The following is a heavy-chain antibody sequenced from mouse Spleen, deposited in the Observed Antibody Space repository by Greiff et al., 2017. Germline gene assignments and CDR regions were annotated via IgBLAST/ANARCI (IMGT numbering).Heavy chain of an antibody. CDR1: GFTFSSYA. CDR2: ISSGGGNT. Sequence: EVQRVESGGGLVKLGGSLKLSCAASGFTFSSYAMSWVRQTPEKRLEWVATISSGGGNTYYPDSVKGRFTISRDNAKNTLYLQMSSLKSEDTAMYYCARQLLRNFDYWGQGTTLTVSS. CDR3: ARQLLRNFDY. V-gene: IGHV5-9-3*01. J-gene: IGHJ2*01. D-gene: IGHD1-1*01.